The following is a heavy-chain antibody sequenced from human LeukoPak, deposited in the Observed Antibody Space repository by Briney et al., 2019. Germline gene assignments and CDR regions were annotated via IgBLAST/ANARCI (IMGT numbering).Heavy chain of an antibody. J-gene: IGHJ3*02. CDR3: ARDYGGNSAASYAFDI. V-gene: IGHV3-21*01. Sequence: GGSLRLSCAASGFTFSSYSMNWVRQAPGKGLEWVSSISSSSSYIYYADSVKGRFTISRDNAKNSLYLQMSSLRAEDTAVYFCARDYGGNSAASYAFDIWGQGTMVTVSS. CDR1: GFTFSSYS. D-gene: IGHD4-23*01. CDR2: ISSSSSYI.